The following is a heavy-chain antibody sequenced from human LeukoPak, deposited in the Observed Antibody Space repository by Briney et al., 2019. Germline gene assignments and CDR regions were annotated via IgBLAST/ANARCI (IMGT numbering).Heavy chain of an antibody. Sequence: GGSLRLSCAASGFTFSSYAMHWVRQAPGKGLEWVAVISYDGSNKYYADSVKGRFTISRDNAKNSLYLQMNSLRAEDTAVYYCARVPDPPRSYWVSYYMDVWGKGTTVTVSS. J-gene: IGHJ6*03. D-gene: IGHD1-26*01. V-gene: IGHV3-30*04. CDR3: ARVPDPPRSYWVSYYMDV. CDR1: GFTFSSYA. CDR2: ISYDGSNK.